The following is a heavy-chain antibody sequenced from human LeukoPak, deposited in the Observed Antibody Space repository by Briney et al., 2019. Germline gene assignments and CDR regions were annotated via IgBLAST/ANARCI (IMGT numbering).Heavy chain of an antibody. CDR2: VSGSGYRR. J-gene: IGHJ3*01. D-gene: IGHD2-21*02. CDR1: GFDFSAYA. Sequence: PGGSLRLSCAASGFDFSAYAMTWVRQAPGKGLEWVSTVSGSGYRRYYADSVKGRFTVSRDNAKKTIFVQMHSLRAEDTAKYYCAKGGAALNDAPHGDVVTTTLDGFDLWGQGAMVTVSS. V-gene: IGHV3-23*01. CDR3: AKGGAALNDAPHGDVVTTTLDGFDL.